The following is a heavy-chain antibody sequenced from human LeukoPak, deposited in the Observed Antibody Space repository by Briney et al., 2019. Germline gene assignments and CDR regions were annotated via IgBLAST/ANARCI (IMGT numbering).Heavy chain of an antibody. CDR3: ARPPYFDFWSGFYSDHYYYMEV. CDR1: GFTFSSYS. D-gene: IGHD3-3*01. V-gene: IGHV3-48*01. J-gene: IGHJ6*03. CDR2: ISSSSSTI. Sequence: GGSLRLSCAASGFTFSSYSMNWVRQAPGKGLEWVSYISSSSSTIYYADSVKGRFTISRDNAKNSLYLQMNSLRAEDKAVYYCARPPYFDFWSGFYSDHYYYMEVWGKGTSVTVSS.